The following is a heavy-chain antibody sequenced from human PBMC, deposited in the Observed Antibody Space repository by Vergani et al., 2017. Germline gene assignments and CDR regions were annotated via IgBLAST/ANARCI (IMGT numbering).Heavy chain of an antibody. CDR1: GFTFSSHA. CDR3: AKFPLNITTPDRGDF. D-gene: IGHD1-1*01. CDR2: IKNTGDST. Sequence: EVQLLQSEGAVVQPGGSLRLSCVASGFTFSSHAMSWVRQGHGQGLEWVSSIKNTGDSTHYADSVKGRFTISRDNSKNTLFLQMHSLRVEDTALYYCAKFPLNITTPDRGDFWGQGSLVTVSS. J-gene: IGHJ4*02. V-gene: IGHV3-23*01.